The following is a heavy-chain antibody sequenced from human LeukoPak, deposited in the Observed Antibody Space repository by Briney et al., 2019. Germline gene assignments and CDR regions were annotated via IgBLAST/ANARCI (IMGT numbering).Heavy chain of an antibody. CDR2: INHSGST. CDR1: GGSFSGYY. J-gene: IGHJ4*02. CDR3: ARHRSSWQIDY. Sequence: SETPSLTCAVYGGSFSGYYWSWIRQPPGKGLEWIGEINHSGSTNYNPSLKSQVTISVDTSKNQFSLKLSSVTAADTAVYYCARHRSSWQIDYWGQGTLVTVSS. D-gene: IGHD6-13*01. V-gene: IGHV4-34*01.